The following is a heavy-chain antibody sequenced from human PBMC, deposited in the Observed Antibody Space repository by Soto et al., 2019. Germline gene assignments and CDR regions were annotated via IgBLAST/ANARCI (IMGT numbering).Heavy chain of an antibody. D-gene: IGHD3-3*01. V-gene: IGHV4-34*01. CDR1: GGSFSGYY. CDR3: ARGRSRVPDRRGIGYYGLDV. Sequence: QVQLQQWGAEVLKPSETLSLTCVVNGGSFSGYYWSWIRQPPGKGLEWIGEINDSGITDSNPSLESRVTISVDMSKNQFSLKLNSVTAADTAVYHCARGRSRVPDRRGIGYYGLDVWGQGPTVTVSS. J-gene: IGHJ6*02. CDR2: INDSGIT.